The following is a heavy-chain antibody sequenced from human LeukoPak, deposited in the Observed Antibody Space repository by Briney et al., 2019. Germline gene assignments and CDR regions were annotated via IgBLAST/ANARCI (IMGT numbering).Heavy chain of an antibody. CDR2: INPKRGDDT. Sequence: GASVKVSCKASGYTFTSYDINWVRQAPGQGLEWMGWINPKRGDDTYYAQNFQGRVTMTRDTSINTAYMELNTLRSDDTAVYYCARDFARNAFDIWGQGTMVTV. D-gene: IGHD3-3*01. V-gene: IGHV1-2*02. J-gene: IGHJ3*02. CDR1: GYTFTSYD. CDR3: ARDFARNAFDI.